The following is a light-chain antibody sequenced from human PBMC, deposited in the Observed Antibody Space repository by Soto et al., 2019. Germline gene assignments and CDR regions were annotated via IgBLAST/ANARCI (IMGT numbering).Light chain of an antibody. CDR2: DAS. V-gene: IGKV3-11*01. CDR1: QSVSTY. Sequence: EIVLTQSPVTLSLSPGERATLSCRASQSVSTYLAWYQQKAGQAPRLLIYDASNRATGIPARFSGSGSETDFTLTISSLEPEDFAVYYCQQYGSSPLTFGQGTKVEIK. CDR3: QQYGSSPLT. J-gene: IGKJ1*01.